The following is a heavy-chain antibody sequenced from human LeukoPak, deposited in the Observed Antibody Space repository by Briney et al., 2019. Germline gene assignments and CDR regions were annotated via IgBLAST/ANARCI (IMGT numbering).Heavy chain of an antibody. Sequence: ASVKVSCKASGYTFTGHYMHWVRQAPGQGLEWMGWINPNSGGTNYAQKFQGRVTMTRDTSISTAYMELSRLRSDDTAVYYCARALIFLEWLGAFDIWGQGTMVTVSS. CDR1: GYTFTGHY. D-gene: IGHD3-3*01. CDR2: INPNSGGT. J-gene: IGHJ3*02. V-gene: IGHV1-2*02. CDR3: ARALIFLEWLGAFDI.